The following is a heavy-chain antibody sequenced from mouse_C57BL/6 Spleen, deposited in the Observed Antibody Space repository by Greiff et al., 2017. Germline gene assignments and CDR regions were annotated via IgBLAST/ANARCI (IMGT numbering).Heavy chain of an antibody. V-gene: IGHV1-9*01. CDR3: ARGRITMVVARYWYFDV. CDR1: GYTFTGYW. J-gene: IGHJ1*03. Sequence: VQLQQSGAELMKPGASVKLSCKATGYTFTGYWIEWVKQRPGHGLEWIGEILPGSGSTNYNEKFKGKATFTADTSSNTAYMQLSSLTTEDSAIYYCARGRITMVVARYWYFDVWGTGTTVTVSS. D-gene: IGHD1-1*01. CDR2: ILPGSGST.